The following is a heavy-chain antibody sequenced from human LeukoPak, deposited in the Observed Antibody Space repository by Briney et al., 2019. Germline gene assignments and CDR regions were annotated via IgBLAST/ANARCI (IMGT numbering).Heavy chain of an antibody. Sequence: GASVTVSCKLSGDTLTELSMHWVRQSPGKGLEWMGGFVPEDGETIYAQKFQGRVTMTEDTSTDTAYMELSSLRSDDTAVYFCATLPRGHLFDCWGQGTLVTVSS. D-gene: IGHD3-10*01. CDR2: FVPEDGET. CDR1: GDTLTELS. J-gene: IGHJ4*02. CDR3: ATLPRGHLFDC. V-gene: IGHV1-24*01.